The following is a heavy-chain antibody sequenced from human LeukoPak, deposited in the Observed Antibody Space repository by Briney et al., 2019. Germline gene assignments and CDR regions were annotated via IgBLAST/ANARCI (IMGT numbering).Heavy chain of an antibody. Sequence: PSQTLSLTCTVSGGSISSDTYYWSWIRQPAGKGLEWIGRIYASGNTNYSPSLKGRVTISVDTSKNQFSLKLNSVTAADTAVYYCAGTRRYCSGGSCNNWFDPWGQGTLVTVSS. CDR3: AGTRRYCSGGSCNNWFDP. CDR2: IYASGNT. CDR1: GGSISSDTYY. D-gene: IGHD2-15*01. V-gene: IGHV4-61*02. J-gene: IGHJ5*02.